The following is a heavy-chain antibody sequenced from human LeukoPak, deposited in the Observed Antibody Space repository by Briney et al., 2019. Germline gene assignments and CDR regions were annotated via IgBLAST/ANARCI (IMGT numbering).Heavy chain of an antibody. V-gene: IGHV3-49*04. CDR2: IRSKAYGGTT. J-gene: IGHJ6*03. CDR3: TTLYSSSWYYYYYMDV. D-gene: IGHD6-13*01. Sequence: PGGSLRLSCTASGFTFGDYAMSWVRQAPGKGLEWVGFIRSKAYGGTTEYAASVKGRFTISRDDSKSIAYLQMNSLKTEDTAVYYCTTLYSSSWYYYYYMDVWGKGTTVTVSS. CDR1: GFTFGDYA.